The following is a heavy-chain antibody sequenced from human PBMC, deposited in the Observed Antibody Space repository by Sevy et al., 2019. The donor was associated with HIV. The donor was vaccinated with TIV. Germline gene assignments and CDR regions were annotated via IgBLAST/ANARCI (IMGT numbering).Heavy chain of an antibody. J-gene: IGHJ6*02. CDR1: GFSFSRYG. CDR2: ISFDGVNK. D-gene: IGHD3-16*01. V-gene: IGHV3-30*18. Sequence: GGSLRLSCEASGFSFSRYGMHWVRQVAGKGLEWVAVISFDGVNKYYSDSVRGRFAISRDNSENTMHLQMNNLRLDDTAVYYCAKGSSSIYPYSMDVWGQGTTVTVSS. CDR3: AKGSSSIYPYSMDV.